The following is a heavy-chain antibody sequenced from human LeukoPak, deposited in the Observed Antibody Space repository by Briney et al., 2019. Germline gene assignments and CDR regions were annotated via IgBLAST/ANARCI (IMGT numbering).Heavy chain of an antibody. Sequence: GGSLRLSCAASGFTFTKYAMHWVRQAPGKGLEWVAVITHDEENRDYTESVRGRFSISRDNSQNTLYLQMNSLRAEDTAVYYCARDKGQYYDFWSGPAYFDYWGQGTLVTVPS. J-gene: IGHJ4*02. D-gene: IGHD3-3*01. CDR2: ITHDEENR. CDR3: ARDKGQYYDFWSGPAYFDY. CDR1: GFTFTKYA. V-gene: IGHV3-33*05.